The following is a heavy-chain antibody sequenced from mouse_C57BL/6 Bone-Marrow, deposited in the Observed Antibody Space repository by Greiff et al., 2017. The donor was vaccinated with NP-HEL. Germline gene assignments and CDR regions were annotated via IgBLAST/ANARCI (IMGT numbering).Heavy chain of an antibody. CDR3: ARSPSYYCGTLFDN. Sequence: QVQLKESGAELVKPGASVKISCKASGYAFSSYWMHWVKQRPGTGLEWIGQISPGDGDTHYNGKFKGKATLTADKSSSTAYMQLSSLTSDDSAVYYCARSPSYYCGTLFDNWGRGNTLTVTS. CDR1: GYAFSSYW. J-gene: IGHJ2*01. D-gene: IGHD1-1*01. V-gene: IGHV1-80*01. CDR2: ISPGDGDT.